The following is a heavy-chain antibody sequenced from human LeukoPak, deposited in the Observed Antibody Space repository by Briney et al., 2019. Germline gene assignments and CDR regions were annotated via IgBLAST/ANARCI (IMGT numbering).Heavy chain of an antibody. CDR1: GGSISSSSYY. D-gene: IGHD6-19*01. J-gene: IGHJ4*02. V-gene: IGHV4-39*07. Sequence: SETLSLTCTVSGGSISSSSYYWGWIRQPPGKGLEWIGSIYYSGSTYYNPSLKSRVTISVDTSKNQFSLKLSSVTAADTAVYYCAREGSGWYYFDYWGQGTLVTVSS. CDR2: IYYSGST. CDR3: AREGSGWYYFDY.